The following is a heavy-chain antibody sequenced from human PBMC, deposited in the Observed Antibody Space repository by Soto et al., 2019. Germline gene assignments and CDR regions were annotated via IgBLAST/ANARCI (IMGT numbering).Heavy chain of an antibody. Sequence: ASVQVSCQASGYTFPSYAINWVRQATGQGLEWMGWMNPNSGNTGYAQKFQCRDTMTRNNSISTAYMALSSLGSEDTAVYYCASIAVAGTGGPDYWGQGTLVTVSS. D-gene: IGHD6-19*01. CDR1: GYTFPSYA. V-gene: IGHV1-8*01. CDR2: MNPNSGNT. J-gene: IGHJ4*02. CDR3: ASIAVAGTGGPDY.